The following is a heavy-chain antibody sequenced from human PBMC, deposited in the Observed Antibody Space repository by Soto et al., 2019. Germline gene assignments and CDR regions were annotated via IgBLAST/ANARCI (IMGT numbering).Heavy chain of an antibody. CDR3: AKDGTESYYDSSGWAFLPAEYFQH. D-gene: IGHD3-22*01. CDR2: ISGSGGST. J-gene: IGHJ1*01. CDR1: GFPFISYA. V-gene: IGHV3-23*01. Sequence: PGGSLRLSCAASGFPFISYAMSWVRQAPGKGLEWVSAISGSGGSTYYADSVRGRFTISRDNSKNTLYLQMNSLRAEDTAVYYCAKDGTESYYDSSGWAFLPAEYFQHWGQGTLVTVSS.